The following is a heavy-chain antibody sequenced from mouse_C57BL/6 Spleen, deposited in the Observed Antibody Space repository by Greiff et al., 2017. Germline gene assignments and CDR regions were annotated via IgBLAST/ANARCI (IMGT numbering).Heavy chain of an antibody. D-gene: IGHD1-1*01. V-gene: IGHV1-81*01. CDR2: IYPRSGNT. CDR3: ARSGGSSFYAMGY. CDR1: GYTFTSYG. J-gene: IGHJ4*01. Sequence: QVQLQQSGAELARPGASVKLSCKASGYTFTSYGISWVKQRTGLGLEWIGEIYPRSGNTYYNEKFKGKATLTADKSSSTAYMELRSLTSEDSAVYFCARSGGSSFYAMGYWDQGTSVTVSS.